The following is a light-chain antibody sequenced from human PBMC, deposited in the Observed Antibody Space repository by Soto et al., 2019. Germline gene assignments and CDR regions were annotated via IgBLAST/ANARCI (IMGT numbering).Light chain of an antibody. J-gene: IGKJ3*01. V-gene: IGKV1-27*01. Sequence: DIPMTQSPSSLSASVGDRVTITCRASQGTNNYVAWYQQKQGKPPKLLISAASPLQAGVPSRFSGSGSGTDFTLTINSLRAEGVAIYSCQKYSSVPVFGPGTRVDIK. CDR2: AAS. CDR1: QGTNNY. CDR3: QKYSSVPV.